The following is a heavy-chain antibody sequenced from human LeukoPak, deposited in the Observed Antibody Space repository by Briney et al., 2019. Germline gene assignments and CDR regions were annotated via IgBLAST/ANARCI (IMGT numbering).Heavy chain of an antibody. CDR3: ARAYAGSYSGGDY. J-gene: IGHJ4*02. V-gene: IGHV3-30-3*01. D-gene: IGHD1-26*01. CDR1: GFTFSRYA. Sequence: GRSLRLSCAASGFTFSRYAMHWVRQAPGKGLEWVAVISYDENNENYADSVKGRFTISRDNSKNTLYLQMNSLRVEDTAVYYCARAYAGSYSGGDYWGRGTLVTVSS. CDR2: ISYDENNE.